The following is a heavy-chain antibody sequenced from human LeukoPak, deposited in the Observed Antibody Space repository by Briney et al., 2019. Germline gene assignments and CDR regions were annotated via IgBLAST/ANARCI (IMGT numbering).Heavy chain of an antibody. CDR2: IVVGSGNT. CDR1: GFTLTSSA. Sequence: ASVKVSCKASGFTLTSSAMQWVRQARGQRLEWIGWIVVGSGNTNYAQKFQERVTITRDMSTSTAYMELSSLRSEDTAVYYCAAESPPYSGSYGGFGYWGQGTLVTVSS. CDR3: AAESPPYSGSYGGFGY. D-gene: IGHD1-26*01. J-gene: IGHJ4*02. V-gene: IGHV1-58*02.